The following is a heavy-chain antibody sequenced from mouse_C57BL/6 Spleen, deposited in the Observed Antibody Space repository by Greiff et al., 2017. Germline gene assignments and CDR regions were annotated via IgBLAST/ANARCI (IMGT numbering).Heavy chain of an antibody. V-gene: IGHV1-15*01. Sequence: QVQLQQSGAELVRPGASVTLSCKASGYTFTDYEMHWVKQTPVHGLEWIGAIDPETGGTAYNQKFKGKAILTADKSSSTAYMELRSLTSEDSAVYYCTRSVTTSTDFDYWGQGTTRTVSS. J-gene: IGHJ2*01. CDR3: TRSVTTSTDFDY. D-gene: IGHD2-3*01. CDR1: GYTFTDYE. CDR2: IDPETGGT.